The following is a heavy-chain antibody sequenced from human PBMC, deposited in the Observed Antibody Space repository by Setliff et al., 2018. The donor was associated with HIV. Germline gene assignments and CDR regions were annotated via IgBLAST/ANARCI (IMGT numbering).Heavy chain of an antibody. Sequence: SETLSLTCTVAGGPVSTSSYSWGWIRQPPEKGLEWIGTIYHTGKTYYNSSLNSRVTIAVDTSKHQFSLNLSTVTAADTAVYYCGRVAGYCAPSRCYGYNAFDIWGPGTMVTVSS. D-gene: IGHD3-16*01. CDR2: IYHTGKT. V-gene: IGHV4-39*01. J-gene: IGHJ3*02. CDR3: GRVAGYCAPSRCYGYNAFDI. CDR1: GGPVSTSSYS.